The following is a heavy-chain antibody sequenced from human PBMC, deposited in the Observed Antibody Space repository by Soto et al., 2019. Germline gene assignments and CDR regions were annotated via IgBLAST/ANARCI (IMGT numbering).Heavy chain of an antibody. V-gene: IGHV3-15*07. J-gene: IGHJ6*02. CDR2: IKSKTDGGTT. CDR1: GFTFSNAW. CDR3: TTPYYDFWSGYPYYYYYYGMDV. Sequence: GGSLRLSCAASGFTFSNAWMNWVRQAPGKGLEWVGRIKSKTDGGTTDYAAPVKGRFTISRDDSKNTLYLQMNSLKTEDTAVYYCTTPYYDFWSGYPYYYYYYGMDVWGQGTTVTVSS. D-gene: IGHD3-3*01.